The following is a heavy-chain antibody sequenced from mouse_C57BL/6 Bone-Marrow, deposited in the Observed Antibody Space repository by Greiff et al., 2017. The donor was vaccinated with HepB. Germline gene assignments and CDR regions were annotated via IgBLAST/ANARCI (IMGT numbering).Heavy chain of an antibody. D-gene: IGHD2-1*01. V-gene: IGHV1-81*01. CDR3: AGGNYGYFDV. CDR2: IYPRSGNT. Sequence: VKLMESGAELARPGASVKLSCKASGYTFTSYGISWVKQRTGQGLEWIGEIYPRSGNTYYNEKFKGKATLTADKSSSTAYMELRSLTSEDSAVYFCAGGNYGYFDVWGTGTTVTVSS. J-gene: IGHJ1*03. CDR1: GYTFTSYG.